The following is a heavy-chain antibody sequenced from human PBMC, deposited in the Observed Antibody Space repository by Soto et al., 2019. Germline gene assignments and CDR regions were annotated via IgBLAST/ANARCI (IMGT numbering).Heavy chain of an antibody. CDR3: VRERSGYSYADS. CDR2: ISGSGANT. Sequence: EVQLLESGGGLVQPGGSLRLSCAASGFTFSSYAMSWVRQAPGKGLEWVSAISGSGANTYYADSLKGRFTISRDNSKNTLYLQMNSLRAEDSAMYYCVRERSGYSYADSWGQGTLVTVSS. CDR1: GFTFSSYA. V-gene: IGHV3-23*01. D-gene: IGHD5-18*01. J-gene: IGHJ4*02.